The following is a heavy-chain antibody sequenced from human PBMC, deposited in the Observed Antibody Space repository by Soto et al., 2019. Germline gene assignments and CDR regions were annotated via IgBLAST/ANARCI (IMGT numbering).Heavy chain of an antibody. CDR1: GGSFSGYS. Sequence: ETLSLTCAVFGGSFSGYSWTWIRQPPGMGLEWIGEINHSGSTNYNPSLKSRVTISVDTSKNQLSLKLSSVTAADTAVFYCARGGYSNNFGIDYWGQGTLVTVSS. D-gene: IGHD5-18*01. CDR2: INHSGST. CDR3: ARGGYSNNFGIDY. J-gene: IGHJ4*02. V-gene: IGHV4-34*01.